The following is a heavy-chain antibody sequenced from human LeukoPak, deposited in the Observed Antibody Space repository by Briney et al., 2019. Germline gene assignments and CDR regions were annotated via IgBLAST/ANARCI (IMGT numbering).Heavy chain of an antibody. CDR3: AFLIREPQH. D-gene: IGHD1-26*01. V-gene: IGHV3-7*01. J-gene: IGHJ1*01. Sequence: GGSLRLSCVVSGFTFSRYYMGSVRQAPGRGRERVAMTASDGGDRNYVDSVKGRFTISRDNSKNSLYLQMSSLAAEDTAVYYCAFLIREPQHWGQGTLVTVSS. CDR2: TASDGGDR. CDR1: GFTFSRYY.